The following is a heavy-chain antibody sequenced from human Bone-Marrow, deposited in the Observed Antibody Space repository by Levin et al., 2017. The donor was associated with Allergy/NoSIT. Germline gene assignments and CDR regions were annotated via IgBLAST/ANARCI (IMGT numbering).Heavy chain of an antibody. D-gene: IGHD2-21*02. Sequence: SSETLSLTCTVSGGSISSGDYYWSWIRQHPGTGLEWIAYIYYSGNSYYNPSLKSRVTISVDTSKNQFSLKLSSVTAADTAVYYCARAYCGGDCYLNAEYFQHWGQGTLVTVSS. CDR3: ARAYCGGDCYLNAEYFQH. CDR2: IYYSGNS. J-gene: IGHJ1*01. V-gene: IGHV4-31*03. CDR1: GGSISSGDYY.